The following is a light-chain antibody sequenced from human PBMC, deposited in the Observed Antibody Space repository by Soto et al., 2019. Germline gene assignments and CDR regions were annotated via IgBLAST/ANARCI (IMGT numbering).Light chain of an antibody. J-gene: IGLJ7*01. CDR3: QSYDSGTQV. Sequence: NFMLTQPHSVSESPGKTVTISCTRSSGSIASNYVQWYQQRPGSAPTTVIYEDNQRPSGVPDRFSGSIDSSSNSASLTISGLKTEDEADYYCQSYDSGTQVFGGGTQLTVL. V-gene: IGLV6-57*04. CDR2: EDN. CDR1: SGSIASNY.